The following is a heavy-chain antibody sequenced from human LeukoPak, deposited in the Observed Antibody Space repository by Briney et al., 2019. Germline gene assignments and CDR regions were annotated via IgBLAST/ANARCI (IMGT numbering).Heavy chain of an antibody. J-gene: IGHJ6*02. CDR1: GFSLSGYS. D-gene: IGHD2-21*02. V-gene: IGHV3-7*01. CDR2: IKQDGTVQ. CDR3: ARDYTATGAMDV. Sequence: PGGSLRLSCAAPGFSLSGYSMNWVRQAPGKGLQWLANIKQDGTVQHYVDSVKGRFTISRDNAKNSLFLQMNSLRAEDTALYYCARDYTATGAMDVWGQGTTVTVS.